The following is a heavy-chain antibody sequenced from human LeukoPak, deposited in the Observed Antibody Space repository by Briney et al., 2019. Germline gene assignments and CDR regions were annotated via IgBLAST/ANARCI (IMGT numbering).Heavy chain of an antibody. CDR1: GGSISSGGYY. CDR3: ARDPELDYGDSPGFDY. D-gene: IGHD4-17*01. V-gene: IGHV4-31*03. J-gene: IGHJ4*02. Sequence: SQTLSLTCTVSGGSISSGGYYWSWIRQHPGKGLEWIGYIYYSGSTYYNPSLKSRVTISVDTSKNQFSLKLSSVTAADTAVYYCARDPELDYGDSPGFDYWGQGTLVTVSS. CDR2: IYYSGST.